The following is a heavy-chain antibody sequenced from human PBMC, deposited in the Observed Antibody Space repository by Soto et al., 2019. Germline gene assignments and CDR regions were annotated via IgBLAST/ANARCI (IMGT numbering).Heavy chain of an antibody. Sequence: SVKVSCKASGFTFTSSAVQWVRQARGQRLEWIGWIVVGSGNTNYAQKFQERVTITRDMSTSTAYMELSSLRSEDTAVYYCAKGETFSILAYYGMDVWGQGTTVTVSS. J-gene: IGHJ6*02. D-gene: IGHD3-3*01. V-gene: IGHV1-58*01. CDR3: AKGETFSILAYYGMDV. CDR2: IVVGSGNT. CDR1: GFTFTSSA.